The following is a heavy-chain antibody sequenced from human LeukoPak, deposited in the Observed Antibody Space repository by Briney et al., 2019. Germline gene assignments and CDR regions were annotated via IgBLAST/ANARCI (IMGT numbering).Heavy chain of an antibody. CDR2: ISGSNGRT. Sequence: GGSLRLSCAASGFTFSAHAMSWVRQPPWKGLEWVSAISGSNGRTHYADSLRGRFSISRDNSKNTLYLQMNSLRADDTAVYYCAKDVLHDGSVYYANYLDSWGHGTLVTVSS. D-gene: IGHD3-22*01. CDR3: AKDVLHDGSVYYANYLDS. V-gene: IGHV3-23*01. CDR1: GFTFSAHA. J-gene: IGHJ5*01.